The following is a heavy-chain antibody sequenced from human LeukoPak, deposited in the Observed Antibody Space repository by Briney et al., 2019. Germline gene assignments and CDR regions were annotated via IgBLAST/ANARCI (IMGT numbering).Heavy chain of an antibody. CDR3: ASCGYSYGPFDY. CDR2: IYYSGST. CDR1: GGSISGYY. Sequence: SETLSLTCTVSGGSISGYYWSWSRQPPGKGVEWIGSIYYSGSTYYNPSLKSRVTISVDTSKNQFSLKVSSVTAADTAVYYCASCGYSYGPFDYWGQGTLVTVSS. D-gene: IGHD5-18*01. V-gene: IGHV4-59*12. J-gene: IGHJ4*02.